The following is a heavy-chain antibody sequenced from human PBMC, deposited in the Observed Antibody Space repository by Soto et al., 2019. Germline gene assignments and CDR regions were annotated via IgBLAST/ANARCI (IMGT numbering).Heavy chain of an antibody. CDR2: VSSSSSTI. CDR3: ARAVYMDV. V-gene: IGHV3-48*01. J-gene: IGHJ6*03. CDR1: GSTPPGFR. Sequence: EVQLVESGGGLVQPGGSLSLPLAASGSTPPGFRLTWFAKPPGKGLEWVSYVSSSSSTIYYADSVKGRFTISRDNAKNSLYLQMNSLRAEDTAVYYCARAVYMDVWGKGTTVTVSS.